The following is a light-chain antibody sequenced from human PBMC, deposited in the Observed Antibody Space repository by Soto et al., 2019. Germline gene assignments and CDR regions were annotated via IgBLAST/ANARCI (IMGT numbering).Light chain of an antibody. J-gene: IGLJ2*01. CDR1: SSDVDDYNY. Sequence: QSALTQPRSVSGSPGQSVTISCTGTSSDVDDYNYVSWYQKHPDTAPKLMIYDVTKRPSGVPDRFSGSKSGNTASLTITGLQAEDEADYYCCSYAGGYVFEVIFGGGTKLTVL. CDR2: DVT. CDR3: CSYAGGYVFEVI. V-gene: IGLV2-11*01.